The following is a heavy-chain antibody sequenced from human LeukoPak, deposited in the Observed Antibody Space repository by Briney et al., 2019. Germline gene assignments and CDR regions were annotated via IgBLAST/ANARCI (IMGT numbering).Heavy chain of an antibody. CDR2: ISWNSGSI. CDR3: ARGTDSSGWVGPGGDDY. Sequence: SLRLSCAASGFTFDDYAMHWVRQAPGKGLEWVSGISWNSGSIGYADSVKGRFTISRDNAKNSLYLQMNSLRAEDTALYYCARGTDSSGWVGPGGDDYWGQGTLVTVSS. J-gene: IGHJ4*02. CDR1: GFTFDDYA. V-gene: IGHV3-9*01. D-gene: IGHD6-19*01.